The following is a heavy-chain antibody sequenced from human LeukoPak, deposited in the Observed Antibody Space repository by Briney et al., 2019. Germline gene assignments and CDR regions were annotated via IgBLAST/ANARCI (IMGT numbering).Heavy chain of an antibody. J-gene: IGHJ4*02. CDR2: INPNSGGT. CDR3: ARDMREWLFQFFDY. V-gene: IGHV1-2*06. Sequence: VSVKVSCKASGYTFTGYYMHWVRQAPGQGLEWMGRINPNSGGTNYAQKFQGRVTMTRDTSISTAYMELSRLRSDDTAVYYCARDMREWLFQFFDYWGQGTLVTVSS. D-gene: IGHD3-3*01. CDR1: GYTFTGYY.